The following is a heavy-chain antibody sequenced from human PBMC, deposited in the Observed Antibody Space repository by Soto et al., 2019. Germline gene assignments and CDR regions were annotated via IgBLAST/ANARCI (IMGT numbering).Heavy chain of an antibody. Sequence: SVKVSCKGSGLTFTSSTVQWVQQARGQRLEWIGWIVVGSGNTNYAQQFRERVTIPRDMSTGTAYMQLSSLRSDDTAVYYCAARGATGSSYYSGLDVWGKGTTVTVSS. V-gene: IGHV1-58*01. J-gene: IGHJ6*04. CDR3: AARGATGSSYYSGLDV. CDR2: IVVGSGNT. CDR1: GLTFTSST. D-gene: IGHD3-16*01.